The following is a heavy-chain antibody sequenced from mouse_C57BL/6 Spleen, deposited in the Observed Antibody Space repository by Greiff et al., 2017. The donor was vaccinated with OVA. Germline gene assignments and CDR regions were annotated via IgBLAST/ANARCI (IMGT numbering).Heavy chain of an antibody. CDR2: IRSKSNNYAT. D-gene: IGHD2-2*01. V-gene: IGHV10-1*01. CDR1: GFSFNTYA. CDR3: VRHEEGYQFAY. Sequence: EVPLVESGGGLVQPKGSLKLSCAASGFSFNTYAMNWVRQAPGKGLEWVARIRSKSNNYATYYADSVKDRFTISRDDSESMLYLQMNNLKTEDTAMYYCVRHEEGYQFAYWGQGTLVTVSA. J-gene: IGHJ3*01.